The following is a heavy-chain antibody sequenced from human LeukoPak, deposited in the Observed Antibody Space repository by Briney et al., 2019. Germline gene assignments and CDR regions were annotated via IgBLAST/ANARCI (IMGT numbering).Heavy chain of an antibody. J-gene: IGHJ5*02. CDR1: GITLTSYA. CDR2: IIRSGDST. Sequence: GPLRLSCAASGITLTSYALSWVRQAPGKGLEWCSAIIRSGDSTYCADPLKGRFPIPRDNSKNTLYVKMNRLRAEHRAVYFCANHRGSSGYDRPGWFDPWGQGTLVTVSS. D-gene: IGHD5-12*01. V-gene: IGHV3-23*01. CDR3: ANHRGSSGYDRPGWFDP.